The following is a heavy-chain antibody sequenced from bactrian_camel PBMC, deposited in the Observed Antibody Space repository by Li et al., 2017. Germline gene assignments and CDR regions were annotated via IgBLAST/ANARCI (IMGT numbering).Heavy chain of an antibody. V-gene: IGHV3S53*01. CDR1: GSVASGYC. Sequence: VQLVESGGGSAQVGGSLRLSCVLSGSVASGYCMGWFRQAPGKEREAVATIRSDGRTSYADSVKGRFTISKDNAKNTLYLQMSSLRPEDTAMYYCAAGEDTVVAGDLRCALPDHVNWGQGTQVTVS. CDR2: IRSDGRT. CDR3: AAGEDTVVAGDLRCALPDHVN. D-gene: IGHD6*01. J-gene: IGHJ4*01.